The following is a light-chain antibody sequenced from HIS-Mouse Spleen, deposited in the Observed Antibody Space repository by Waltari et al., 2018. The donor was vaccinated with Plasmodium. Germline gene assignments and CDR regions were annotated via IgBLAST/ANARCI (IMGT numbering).Light chain of an antibody. J-gene: IGKJ3*01. CDR2: DAS. CDR1: QDISNY. V-gene: IGKV1-33*01. Sequence: IQVNQSPFYLSASSGDRVPIPCQASQDISNYLNWYQQKPGKAPKLLIYDASNLETGVPSRFSGSGSGTDFTFTISSLQPEDIATYYCQQYDNLPPLFTFGPGTKVDIK. CDR3: QQYDNLPPLFT.